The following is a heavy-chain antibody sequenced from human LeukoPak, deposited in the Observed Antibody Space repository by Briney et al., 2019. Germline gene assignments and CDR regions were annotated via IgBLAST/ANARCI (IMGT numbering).Heavy chain of an antibody. CDR3: ARDRRDTIFGVVITSYYYYGMDV. Sequence: SETLSLTCAVSGGSISSGGYSWSWIRQPPGKGLEWIGYIYHSGSTYYNPSLKSRVTISVDRSKNQFSLKLSSVTAADTAVYYCARDRRDTIFGVVITSYYYYGMDVWGQGTTVTVSS. V-gene: IGHV4-30-2*01. D-gene: IGHD3-3*01. CDR1: GGSISSGGYS. CDR2: IYHSGST. J-gene: IGHJ6*02.